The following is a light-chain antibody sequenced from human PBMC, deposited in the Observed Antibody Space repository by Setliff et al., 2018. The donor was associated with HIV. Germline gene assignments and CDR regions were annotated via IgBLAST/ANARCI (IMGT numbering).Light chain of an antibody. CDR2: EVT. V-gene: IGLV2-14*01. CDR3: SSYTSSSSLGVV. J-gene: IGLJ2*01. Sequence: QSVLTQPASVSGSPGQSITISCTGTSSDVGAYNYVSWFQQHPGKAPKLMIYEVTNRPSGVSNRFSGSKSGNTASLTISGLQAEDEADYYCSSYTSSSSLGVVFGGGTKVTVL. CDR1: SSDVGAYNY.